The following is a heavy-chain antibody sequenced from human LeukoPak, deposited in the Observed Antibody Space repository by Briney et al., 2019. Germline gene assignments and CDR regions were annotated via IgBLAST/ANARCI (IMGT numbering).Heavy chain of an antibody. J-gene: IGHJ3*02. CDR1: GGSFSGYY. D-gene: IGHD3-3*01. CDR3: ARERSGSEIFARSFDI. V-gene: IGHV4-34*01. Sequence: KASETLSLTCAVYGGSFSGYYWSWIRQPPGKGLEWIGEINHSGSTNYNPSLKSRITISVDKSKNQFSLKLSSVTAADTAVYYCARERSGSEIFARSFDIWGQGTMVTVSS. CDR2: INHSGST.